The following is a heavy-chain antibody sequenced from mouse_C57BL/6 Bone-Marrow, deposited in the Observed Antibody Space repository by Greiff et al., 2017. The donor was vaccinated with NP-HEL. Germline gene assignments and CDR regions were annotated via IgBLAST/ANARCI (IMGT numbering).Heavy chain of an antibody. Sequence: QVQLQQSGAELVKPGASVKLSCKASGYTFTEYTIHWVKQRSGQGLEWIGWFYPGSGSIKYNEKFKDKATLTADKSSSTVYMERSRLTSEDSAVYYCARHGGVRRRLYDAMYYWGQGTSVTVTS. V-gene: IGHV1-62-2*01. J-gene: IGHJ4*01. CDR1: GYTFTEYT. CDR2: FYPGSGSI. CDR3: ARHGGVRRRLYDAMYY. D-gene: IGHD2-14*01.